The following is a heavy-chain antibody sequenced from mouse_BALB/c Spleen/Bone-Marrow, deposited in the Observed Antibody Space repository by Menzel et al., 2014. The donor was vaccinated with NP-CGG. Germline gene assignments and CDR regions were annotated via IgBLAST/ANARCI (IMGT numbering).Heavy chain of an antibody. CDR2: ISSGGSYT. V-gene: IGHV5-9-1*01. CDR1: GFTFNSYA. J-gene: IGHJ2*01. D-gene: IGHD2-4*01. Sequence: EVMLVESGGGLVKPGGSLKLSCAASGFTFNSYAMSWVHQTPERRLEWVATISSGGSYTYYPDSVKGRFTISRDNAKNTLYLQMSSLRSEDTAMYYCARHGITRLLDYWGQGTTLTVSS. CDR3: ARHGITRLLDY.